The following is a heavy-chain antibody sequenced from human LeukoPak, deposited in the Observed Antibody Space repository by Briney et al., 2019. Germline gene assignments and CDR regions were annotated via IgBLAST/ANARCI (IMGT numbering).Heavy chain of an antibody. V-gene: IGHV3-74*01. J-gene: IGHJ4*02. CDR3: AKVKYDILTGSLDY. CDR2: INSDGSST. Sequence: GGSLRLSCAASGFTFSSYWMHWVRQAPGKGLVWVSRINSDGSSTSYADSVKGRFTISRDNAKNTLYLQMNSLRAEDTAVYYCAKVKYDILTGSLDYWGQGTLVTVSS. D-gene: IGHD3-9*01. CDR1: GFTFSSYW.